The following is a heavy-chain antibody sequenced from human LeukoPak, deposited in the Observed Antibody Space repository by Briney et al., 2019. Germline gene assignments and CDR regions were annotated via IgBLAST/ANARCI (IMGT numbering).Heavy chain of an antibody. D-gene: IGHD6-13*01. J-gene: IGHJ4*02. CDR1: GFTLRTYA. V-gene: IGHV3-23*01. CDR3: AKVVYRSSWYRSGDFDY. CDR2: ISGCDGST. Sequence: PGGSLRLSCTASGFTLRTYAMSWVRQGQRTGLEWDSAISGCDGSTYYADSVKGRFTISRDNSKNTLHLQMTSLRAEDTAVYYCAKVVYRSSWYRSGDFDYWGQGTLVTVSS.